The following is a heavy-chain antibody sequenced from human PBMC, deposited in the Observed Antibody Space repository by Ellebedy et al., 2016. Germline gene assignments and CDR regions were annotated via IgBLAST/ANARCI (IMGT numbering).Heavy chain of an antibody. D-gene: IGHD4-23*01. Sequence: SETLSLXCTVSGGSISSYYWSWIRQPPGKGLEWIGYIYYSGSTNYNPSLKSRVTISVDTSKNQFSLKLSSVTAADTAVYYCARCFYGGNCGLDYWGQGTLVTVSS. CDR2: IYYSGST. J-gene: IGHJ4*02. CDR3: ARCFYGGNCGLDY. CDR1: GGSISSYY. V-gene: IGHV4-59*01.